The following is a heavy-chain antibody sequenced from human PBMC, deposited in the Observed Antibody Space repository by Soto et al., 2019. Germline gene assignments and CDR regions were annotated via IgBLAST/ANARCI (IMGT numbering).Heavy chain of an antibody. V-gene: IGHV4-31*03. CDR1: GGSISSGGYY. Sequence: SETLSLTCTVSGGSISSGGYYWSWIRQHPGKGLEWIGYIYYSGSTYYNPSLKSRVTISVDTSKNQFSLKLSSVTAADTAVYYCARVHGYGGNFYFDYWGQGTLVTVSS. D-gene: IGHD4-17*01. CDR3: ARVHGYGGNFYFDY. J-gene: IGHJ4*02. CDR2: IYYSGST.